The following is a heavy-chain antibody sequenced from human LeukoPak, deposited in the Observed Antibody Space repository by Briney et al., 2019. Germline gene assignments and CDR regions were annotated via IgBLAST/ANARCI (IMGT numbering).Heavy chain of an antibody. CDR3: ARTWYYDFWSGYYSDY. CDR2: INPNSGGT. CDR1: GYTFTVSY. Sequence: ASVKVSCKPSGYTFTVSYMHWVRQAPGQGLEWMGWINPNSGGTNYAQKFQGRVTMTRDTSISTAYMELSRLRSDDTAVYYCARTWYYDFWSGYYSDYWGQGTLVTVSS. D-gene: IGHD3-3*01. J-gene: IGHJ4*02. V-gene: IGHV1-2*02.